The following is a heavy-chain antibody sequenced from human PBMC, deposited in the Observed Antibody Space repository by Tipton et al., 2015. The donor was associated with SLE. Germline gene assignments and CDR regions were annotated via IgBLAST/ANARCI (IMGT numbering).Heavy chain of an antibody. CDR1: DDSISSSLYY. D-gene: IGHD2-8*01. CDR3: ARHDTNYGRNWFDP. CDR2: ITNNGNT. Sequence: TLSLTCAVSDDSISSSLYYWGWFRQPPGKGPEWIGRITNNGNTYYIPSLQSRVTMSVDTSKNHFSLKLSSVTAADTAVYYCARHDTNYGRNWFDPWGQGTLVTVSS. J-gene: IGHJ5*02. V-gene: IGHV4-39*01.